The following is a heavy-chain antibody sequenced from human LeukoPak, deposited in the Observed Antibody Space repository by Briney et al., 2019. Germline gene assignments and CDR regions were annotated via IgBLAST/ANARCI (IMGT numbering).Heavy chain of an antibody. CDR3: AKDRYYYGSGSYGSFDY. Sequence: GGSLRLSCAASGFTFSSYAMSWVRQAQGKGLEWVSIIIGSGGSTYYADSVKGRFTISRDNSKNKLYLQMNSLRAEETAVYYCAKDRYYYGSGSYGSFDYWGQGTLVTVSS. V-gene: IGHV3-23*01. D-gene: IGHD3-10*01. J-gene: IGHJ4*02. CDR2: IIGSGGST. CDR1: GFTFSSYA.